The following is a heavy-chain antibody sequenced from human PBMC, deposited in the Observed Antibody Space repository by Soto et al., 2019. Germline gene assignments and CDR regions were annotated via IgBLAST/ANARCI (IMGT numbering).Heavy chain of an antibody. CDR3: AREDDGMDV. Sequence: QVQLVESGGGVVQPGRSLRLSCAASGFTFSGYAMHWVRQAPGKGLEWVAVISYDGSNKYYADSVKGRFTISRDNSKNTLYLQMNSLRGEDTAVYYCAREDDGMDVWGQGTTVTVSS. V-gene: IGHV3-30-3*01. J-gene: IGHJ6*02. CDR2: ISYDGSNK. CDR1: GFTFSGYA.